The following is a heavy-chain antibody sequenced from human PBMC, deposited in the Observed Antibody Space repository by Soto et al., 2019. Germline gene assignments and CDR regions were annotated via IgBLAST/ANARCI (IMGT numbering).Heavy chain of an antibody. D-gene: IGHD3-3*01. CDR3: ARGRLFLTPSGLAITYFDY. CDR1: SGSFSGYY. J-gene: IGHJ4*02. V-gene: IGHV4-34*01. Sequence: QVQLQQWGAGLLKPSETLSLTCAVYSGSFSGYYYSWIRQPPGKGLEWIGEITHGGSTTYSPSLKSRVTMSLDTSKNQFSLKMTSVTAADTAVYYCARGRLFLTPSGLAITYFDYWGQGSLVSVSS. CDR2: ITHGGST.